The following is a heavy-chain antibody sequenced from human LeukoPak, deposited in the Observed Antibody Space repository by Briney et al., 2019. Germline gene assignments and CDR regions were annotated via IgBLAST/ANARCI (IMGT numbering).Heavy chain of an antibody. D-gene: IGHD4-17*01. V-gene: IGHV4-39*01. CDR1: GGSISTTNYY. J-gene: IGHJ4*02. CDR3: ARVPTVTFFDY. Sequence: SETLSLTCTVSGGSISTTNYYWGWIRQSPGKGLEWFGCVYYSGSTYYNPSLKSRVTISVDASKNQFSLKLSSVTAADTAVYYCARVPTVTFFDYWGQGTLVTVSS. CDR2: VYYSGST.